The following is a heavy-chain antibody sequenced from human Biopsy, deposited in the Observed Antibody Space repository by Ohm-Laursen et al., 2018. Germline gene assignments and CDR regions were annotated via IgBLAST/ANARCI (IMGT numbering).Heavy chain of an antibody. J-gene: IGHJ6*02. CDR1: GGSMSSYY. CDR3: AREKEYTRSRPRSHFYYAMDV. D-gene: IGHD1-1*01. V-gene: IGHV4-59*01. Sequence: SETLSLTCTVSGGSMSSYYWTWIRQPPGKGLEWIGYIYNSGSTNYNPSLRSRVTISLDTSVNQISLKLNSVTAADTAVYYCAREKEYTRSRPRSHFYYAMDVWGPGSTVTVSS. CDR2: IYNSGST.